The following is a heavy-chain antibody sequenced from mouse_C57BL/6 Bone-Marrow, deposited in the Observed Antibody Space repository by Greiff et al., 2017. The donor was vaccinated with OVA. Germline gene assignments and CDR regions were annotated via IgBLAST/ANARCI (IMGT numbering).Heavy chain of an antibody. V-gene: IGHV14-4*01. J-gene: IGHJ4*01. CDR2: IDPENGDT. CDR3: TTPYYYGSNYYAMDY. D-gene: IGHD1-1*01. CDR1: GFNIKDDY. Sequence: EVHLVESGAELVRPGASVKLSCTASGFNIKDDYMHWVKQRPEQGLEWIGWIDPENGDTEYASKFQGKATITADTSSNTAYLQLSSLTSEDTAVYYCTTPYYYGSNYYAMDYWGQGTSVTVSS.